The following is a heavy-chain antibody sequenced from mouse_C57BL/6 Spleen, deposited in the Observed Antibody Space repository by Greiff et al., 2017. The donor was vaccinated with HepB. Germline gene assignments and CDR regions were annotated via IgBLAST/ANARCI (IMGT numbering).Heavy chain of an antibody. CDR2: IHPNSGST. D-gene: IGHD4-1*01. CDR3: ARGNWDEGY. CDR1: GYTFTSYW. J-gene: IGHJ2*01. Sequence: QVQLKQPGAELVKPGASVKLSCKASGYTFTSYWMHWVKQRPGQGLEWIGMIHPNSGSTNYNEKFKSKATLTVDKSSSTAYMQLSSLTSEDSAVYYCARGNWDEGYWGQGTTLTVSS. V-gene: IGHV1-64*01.